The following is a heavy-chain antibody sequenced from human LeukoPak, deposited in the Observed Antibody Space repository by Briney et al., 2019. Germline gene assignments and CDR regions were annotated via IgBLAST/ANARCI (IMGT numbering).Heavy chain of an antibody. V-gene: IGHV4-4*09. Sequence: SETLSLTCTVSGSISSYYWSWIRQPPGKGLEWIGYIYTSGSTNYNPSLKSQVTISVDTSKNQFSLDLSSVTAADTAVYYCARQKCTSTSCLTKNAFDIWGQGTMVTVSS. CDR1: GSISSYY. CDR2: IYTSGST. J-gene: IGHJ3*02. D-gene: IGHD2-2*01. CDR3: ARQKCTSTSCLTKNAFDI.